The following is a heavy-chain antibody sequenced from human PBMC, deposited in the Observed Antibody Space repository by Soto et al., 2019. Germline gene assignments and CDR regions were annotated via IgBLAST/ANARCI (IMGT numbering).Heavy chain of an antibody. CDR2: IRSKAYGGTT. J-gene: IGHJ6*01. D-gene: IGHD3-9*01. V-gene: IGHV3-49*04. CDR3: TRDRSILTV. CDR1: VFTFVDYA. Sequence: GALRLSCTSSVFTFVDYAMSWVRQAPGKGLEWVGFIRSKAYGGTTEYAASVKGRFTISRDDSKSIAYLQMNSLKTEDTAVYYCTRDRSILTVWGQGTTVTVSS.